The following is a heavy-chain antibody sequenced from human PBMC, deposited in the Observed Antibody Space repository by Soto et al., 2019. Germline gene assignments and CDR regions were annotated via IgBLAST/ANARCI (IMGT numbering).Heavy chain of an antibody. Sequence: GASVKVSCKASGYTFTGYYMHWVRQAPGQGLEWMGWINPNSGGTNYAQKFQGWVTMTRDTSISTAYMELSRLRSDDTAVYYCARGLAVVRGVIYYNWFDPWGQGTLVTVSS. V-gene: IGHV1-2*04. CDR3: ARGLAVVRGVIYYNWFDP. CDR1: GYTFTGYY. D-gene: IGHD3-10*01. J-gene: IGHJ5*02. CDR2: INPNSGGT.